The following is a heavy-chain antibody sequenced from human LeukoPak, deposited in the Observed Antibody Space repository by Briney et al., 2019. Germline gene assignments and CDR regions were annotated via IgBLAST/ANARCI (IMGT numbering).Heavy chain of an antibody. Sequence: PSETLSLTCTVSGGSISSYYWSWIRQPPGKGLEWIGYIYYSGSTYYNPSLKSRVTISVDTSKNQFSLKLSSVTAADTAVYYCARHFSILTGYYLDYWGQGTLVTVSS. D-gene: IGHD3-9*01. CDR2: IYYSGST. V-gene: IGHV4-59*04. CDR1: GGSISSYY. J-gene: IGHJ4*02. CDR3: ARHFSILTGYYLDY.